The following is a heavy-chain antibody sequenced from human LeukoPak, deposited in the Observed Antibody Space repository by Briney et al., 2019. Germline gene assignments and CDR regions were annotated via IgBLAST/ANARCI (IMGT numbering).Heavy chain of an antibody. V-gene: IGHV3-66*02. CDR2: IYSGGDT. D-gene: IGHD6-6*01. CDR1: GSTVKSNY. CDR3: ARLDDSNSRRPENDXFDI. J-gene: IGHJ3*02. Sequence: GESLKISCVVPGSTVKSNYMSWARQAPGKGLEWVSVIYSGGDTYYADSVKGRFTISRDKSKNTLYLQMNNLRPEDTAVYYCARLDDSNSRRPENDXFDIXXQGTMVTVS.